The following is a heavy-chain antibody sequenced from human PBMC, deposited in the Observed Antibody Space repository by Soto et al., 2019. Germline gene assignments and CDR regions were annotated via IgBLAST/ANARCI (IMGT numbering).Heavy chain of an antibody. Sequence: QVQLQESGPGLVKPSETLSLTCTVSGGSMSHYHWCWIRQSPGKGLEFIGYTHDSGIINYNPSLMSLVAISLDTSNNQFSLKLTSVTAADTALYYCARTGYGDHFDYWGRGTLVTVSS. CDR3: ARTGYGDHFDY. CDR1: GGSMSHYH. CDR2: THDSGII. J-gene: IGHJ4*02. V-gene: IGHV4-59*01. D-gene: IGHD5-18*01.